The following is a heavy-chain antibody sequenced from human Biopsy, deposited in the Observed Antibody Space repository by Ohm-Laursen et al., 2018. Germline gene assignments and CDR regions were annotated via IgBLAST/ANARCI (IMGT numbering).Heavy chain of an antibody. CDR1: GFSFTGYY. Sequence: SVKVSCKASGFSFTGYYIHWVRQAPGQGLEWMGWISPKSGGTNYAQKFQGNITMTKNTSMSTAYMEMSRLRSVSAAGTAVYYCVKGPKTGTAEAWYFDLWGRGSPVTVPS. J-gene: IGHJ2*01. D-gene: IGHD3-9*01. V-gene: IGHV1-2*02. CDR3: VKGPKTGTAEAWYFDL. CDR2: ISPKSGGT.